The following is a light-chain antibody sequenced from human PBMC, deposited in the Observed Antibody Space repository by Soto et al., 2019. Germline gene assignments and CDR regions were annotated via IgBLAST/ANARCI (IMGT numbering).Light chain of an antibody. CDR3: QQRTNWPSST. Sequence: EIVLTQSPATLSLSPGERATLSCRASQSVSSYLAWYQQRPGQAPRLLIHDVSSRATGIPARFSGSGSGTDFTLTISSLEPEDFAVYYCQQRTNWPSSTFGQGTRLEIK. V-gene: IGKV3-11*01. J-gene: IGKJ5*01. CDR2: DVS. CDR1: QSVSSY.